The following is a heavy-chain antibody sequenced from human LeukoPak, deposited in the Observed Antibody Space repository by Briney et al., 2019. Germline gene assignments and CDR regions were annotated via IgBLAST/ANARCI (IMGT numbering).Heavy chain of an antibody. CDR2: IYYSGST. V-gene: IGHV4-39*01. CDR1: GGSLSSSSYY. D-gene: IGHD6-19*01. CDR3: ARHVGIAVDCYFDL. J-gene: IGHJ2*01. Sequence: SETLSLTCTVSGGSLSSSSYYWGWIRHPPGKGLEWIGSIYYSGSTYYNPPLKSRVTISVDTSKNQFSLKLSSVTVADTAVYYCARHVGIAVDCYFDLWGRGTLVTVSS.